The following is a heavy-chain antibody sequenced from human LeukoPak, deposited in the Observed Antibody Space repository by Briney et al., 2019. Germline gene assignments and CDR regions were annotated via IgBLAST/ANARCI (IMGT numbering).Heavy chain of an antibody. Sequence: GGSLRLSCAASGFSFSSHWMNFVRQAPGKGLQWVATIKGDVSEKFYVDSVKGRFTISRDNAKNSLYLQMNILRAEDTAVYYCAREGPATDPDLDCWGQGTLVIVSS. V-gene: IGHV3-7*01. CDR3: AREGPATDPDLDC. CDR2: IKGDVSEK. J-gene: IGHJ4*02. CDR1: GFSFSSHW. D-gene: IGHD6-13*01.